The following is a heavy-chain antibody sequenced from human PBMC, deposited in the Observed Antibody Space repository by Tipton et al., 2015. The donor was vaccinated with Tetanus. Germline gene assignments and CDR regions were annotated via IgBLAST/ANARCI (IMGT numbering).Heavy chain of an antibody. CDR1: GFTFSSYN. V-gene: IGHV3-48*02. CDR2: ITSSSSTI. J-gene: IGHJ5*02. CDR3: ARAFFAAATS. Sequence: SLRVSCAASGFTFSSYNMNWVRQAPGKGLEWVSYITSSSSTIYYADSVKGRFTISRDNAKNSLYLQMNSLRDDDTAVYYCARAFFAAATSWGQGTLVTVSS. D-gene: IGHD6-13*01.